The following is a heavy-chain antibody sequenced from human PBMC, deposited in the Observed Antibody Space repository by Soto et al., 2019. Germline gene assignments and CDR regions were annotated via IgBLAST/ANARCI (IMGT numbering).Heavy chain of an antibody. CDR1: GYTFTGYY. J-gene: IGHJ6*02. D-gene: IGHD2-2*01. CDR3: ARDLYQLPDYYYYYGMDV. V-gene: IGHV1-2*04. CDR2: INPNSGGT. Sequence: ASVKVSCKASGYTFTGYYMHLVRQAPGQGLEWMGWINPNSGGTNYAQKFQGWVTMTRDTSISTAYMELSRLRSDDTAVYYCARDLYQLPDYYYYYGMDVWGQGTTVTVS.